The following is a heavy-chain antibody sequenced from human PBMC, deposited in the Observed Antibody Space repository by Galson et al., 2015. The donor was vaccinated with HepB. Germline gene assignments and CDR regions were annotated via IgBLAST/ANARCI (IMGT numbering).Heavy chain of an antibody. Sequence: SVKVSCKASGYTFTSYYMHWVRQAPGQGLEWMGIINPSGGSTSYAQKFQGRVTMTRDTSTSTVYMELSSLRSEDTAVYYCARDSGSRWWLRRTHYFDYWGQGTLVTVSP. J-gene: IGHJ4*02. V-gene: IGHV1-46*01. CDR3: ARDSGSRWWLRRTHYFDY. CDR2: INPSGGST. D-gene: IGHD5-12*01. CDR1: GYTFTSYY.